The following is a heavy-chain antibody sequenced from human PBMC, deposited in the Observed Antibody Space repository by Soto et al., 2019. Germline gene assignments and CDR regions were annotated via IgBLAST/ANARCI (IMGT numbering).Heavy chain of an antibody. CDR3: ARDRPGLTVEENAFDI. D-gene: IGHD7-27*01. CDR1: GFTFSDYY. J-gene: IGHJ3*02. V-gene: IGHV3-11*06. Sequence: GGSLRLSCAASGFTFSDYYMSWIRQAPGKGLEWVSYISSSSSYTNYADSVKGRFTISRDNAKNSLYLQMNSLRAEDTAVYYCARDRPGLTVEENAFDIWGQGTMVTFSS. CDR2: ISSSSSYT.